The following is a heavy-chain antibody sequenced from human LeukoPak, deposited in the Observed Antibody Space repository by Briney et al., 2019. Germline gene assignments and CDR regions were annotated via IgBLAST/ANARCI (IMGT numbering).Heavy chain of an antibody. CDR3: ARSWVGATNLPDY. Sequence: GGSLRLSCAASGFTFSDYYMSWIRQAPGKGLEWVSYISSSGGDIYYVDSLKGRCTISRDNARNSLYLQMNSLRAEDTAVYYCARSWVGATNLPDYWGQGTLVTVSS. J-gene: IGHJ4*02. V-gene: IGHV3-11*04. CDR2: ISSSGGDI. CDR1: GFTFSDYY. D-gene: IGHD1-26*01.